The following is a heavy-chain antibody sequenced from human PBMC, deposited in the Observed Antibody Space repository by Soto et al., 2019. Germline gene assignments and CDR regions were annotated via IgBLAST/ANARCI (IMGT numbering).Heavy chain of an antibody. Sequence: QVTVKESGPVLVKPTETLTLTCTVSGFSISNAGFGVSWISQPPGKALEWLALIFSHDEKSYSTSLNSRLTSSQDTSKGLVVVTMTILDPVDTDTYYFAWTYSTSWYLFDPLGQGTLGTVSS. D-gene: IGHD6-13*01. V-gene: IGHV2-26*01. J-gene: IGHJ5*02. CDR1: GFSISNAGFG. CDR3: AWTYSTSWYLFDP. CDR2: IFSHDEK.